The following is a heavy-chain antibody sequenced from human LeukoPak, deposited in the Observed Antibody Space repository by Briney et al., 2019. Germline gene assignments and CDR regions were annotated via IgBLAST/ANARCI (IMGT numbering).Heavy chain of an antibody. CDR2: INHSGST. Sequence: SETLSLTCAVYGGSFSGYYWSWIRQPPGKGLEWLGEINHSGSTNYNPSLKSRVTISVDTSKNQFSLKLSSVTAADTAVYYCARFGYYYYYMDVWGKGTTVTVSS. J-gene: IGHJ6*03. CDR1: GGSFSGYY. CDR3: ARFGYYYYYMDV. D-gene: IGHD3-10*01. V-gene: IGHV4-34*01.